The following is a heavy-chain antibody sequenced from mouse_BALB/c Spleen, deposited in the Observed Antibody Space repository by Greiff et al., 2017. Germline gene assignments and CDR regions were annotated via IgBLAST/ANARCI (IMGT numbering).Heavy chain of an antibody. CDR3: ARHDMMDY. Sequence: EVQGVESGGDLVKPGGSLKLSCAASGFTFSSYGMSWVRQTPDKRLEWVATISSGGSYTYYPDSVKGRFTISRDNAKNTLYLQMSSLKSEDTAMYYCARHDMMDYWGQGTTLTVSS. CDR1: GFTFSSYG. J-gene: IGHJ2*01. CDR2: ISSGGSYT. V-gene: IGHV5-6*01. D-gene: IGHD2-3*01.